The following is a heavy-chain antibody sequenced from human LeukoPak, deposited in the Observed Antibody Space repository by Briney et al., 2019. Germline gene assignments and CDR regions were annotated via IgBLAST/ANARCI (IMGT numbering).Heavy chain of an antibody. CDR1: GGSISSYY. CDR2: IYYSGST. Sequence: PSETPSLTCTVSGGSISSYYWSWIRQPPGKGLEWIGYIYYSGSTNYNPSLKSRVTISVDTSKNQFSLKLSSVTAADTAVYYCARLTSTVTDNWFDPWGQGTLVTVSS. CDR3: ARLTSTVTDNWFDP. V-gene: IGHV4-59*01. J-gene: IGHJ5*02. D-gene: IGHD4-17*01.